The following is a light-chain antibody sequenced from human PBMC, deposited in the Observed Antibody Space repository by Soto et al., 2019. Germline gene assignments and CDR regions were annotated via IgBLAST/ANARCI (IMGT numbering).Light chain of an antibody. V-gene: IGKV3D-15*01. CDR2: GAS. Sequence: EIVMTQSPATLSVSPGEGATLSCRASQGVSSNLAWYQHKPGQAPRLLIYGASTRATDIPARFSGSGSGTEFTLTISSLQSEDFVLYDCQQYDNWPRTFGQGTKVEIK. CDR3: QQYDNWPRT. J-gene: IGKJ1*01. CDR1: QGVSSN.